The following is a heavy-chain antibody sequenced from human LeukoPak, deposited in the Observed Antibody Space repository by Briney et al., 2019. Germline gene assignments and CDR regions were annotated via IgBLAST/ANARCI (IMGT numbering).Heavy chain of an antibody. V-gene: IGHV3-23*01. Sequence: RGSLRLSCSVSGFTFSCYAMSWVRQAPGKGLEWVSAISGSGGSTYYADSVKGRFTISRDKSNNTLYLQMNSLRAQDTAVYYCAKDQTGTNGAYFDYWGQGTLVTVSS. CDR1: GFTFSCYA. CDR2: ISGSGGST. D-gene: IGHD1-1*01. CDR3: AKDQTGTNGAYFDY. J-gene: IGHJ4*02.